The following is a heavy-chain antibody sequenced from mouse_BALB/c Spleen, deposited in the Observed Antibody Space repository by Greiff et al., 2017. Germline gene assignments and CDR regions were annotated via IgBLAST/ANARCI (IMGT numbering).Heavy chain of an antibody. CDR3: ARSGGYDDAMDY. D-gene: IGHD2-2*01. Sequence: EVKVEESGPGLVKPSQSLSLTCTVTGYSITSDYAWNWIRQFPGNKLEWMGYISYSGSTSYNPSLKSRISITRDTSKNQFFLQLNSVTTEDTATYYCARSGGYDDAMDYWGQGTSVTVSS. CDR2: ISYSGST. CDR1: GYSITSDYA. V-gene: IGHV3-2*02. J-gene: IGHJ4*01.